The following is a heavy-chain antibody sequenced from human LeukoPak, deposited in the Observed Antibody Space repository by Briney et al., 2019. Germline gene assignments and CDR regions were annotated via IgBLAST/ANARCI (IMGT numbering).Heavy chain of an antibody. D-gene: IGHD3-10*01. CDR3: ARDLLWFGEYGFDY. Sequence: PGGSLRLSCAASGFTFSSYSMNWVRQAPGKGLEWVSYISSSSRTIYYADSVKGRFTISRDNAKNSLYLQMNSLRAEDTAVYYCARDLLWFGEYGFDYWGQGTLVTVSS. CDR2: ISSSSRTI. V-gene: IGHV3-48*01. J-gene: IGHJ4*02. CDR1: GFTFSSYS.